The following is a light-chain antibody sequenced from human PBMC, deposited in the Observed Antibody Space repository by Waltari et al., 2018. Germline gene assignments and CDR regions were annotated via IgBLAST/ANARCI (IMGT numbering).Light chain of an antibody. CDR3: QQYNAYPWT. CDR1: QSIIYW. CDR2: KAS. J-gene: IGKJ1*01. V-gene: IGKV1-5*03. Sequence: DIHMTQSPSTMSASVGDRVTITCRASQSIIYWLAWYQQKPGKAPNLLISKASNLESGVPSRFSGSGSGTEFTLTISSQQPEDFATYYCQQYNAYPWTFGQGTKVEI.